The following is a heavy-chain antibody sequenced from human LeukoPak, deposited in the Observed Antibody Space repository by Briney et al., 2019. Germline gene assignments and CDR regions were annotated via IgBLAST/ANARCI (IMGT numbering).Heavy chain of an antibody. CDR2: IKYDGSEK. D-gene: IGHD2-21*02. V-gene: IGHV3-7*01. CDR1: GLSFSGQW. Sequence: GGSLRLSCAASGLSFSGQWMNWVRQSPGQGLEWVANIKYDGSEKYYVDSVKGRFTISRDNAKNSLYLQMSSLGAEDTAVYYCARDRGDGDIYFDFWGQGTLVTVSS. CDR3: ARDRGDGDIYFDF. J-gene: IGHJ4*02.